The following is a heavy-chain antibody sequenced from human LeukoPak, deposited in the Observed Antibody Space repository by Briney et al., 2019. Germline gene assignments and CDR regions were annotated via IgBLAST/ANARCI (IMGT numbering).Heavy chain of an antibody. CDR3: ARFNIVEVPGASTFYGMDV. CDR2: MNQSGST. CDR1: GGSFSGHY. D-gene: IGHD2-2*01. J-gene: IGHJ6*02. V-gene: IGHV4-34*01. Sequence: SETLSLTCAVYGGSFSGHYWSWIRQPPGKGLEWIGEMNQSGSTNYSPSLKSRVTISVDTSKNQFSLKLTSVTAADTAVYYCARFNIVEVPGASTFYGMDVWGQGTTVTVSS.